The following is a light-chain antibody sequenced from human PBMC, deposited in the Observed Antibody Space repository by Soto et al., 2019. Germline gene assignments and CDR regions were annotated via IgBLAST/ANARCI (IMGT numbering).Light chain of an antibody. J-gene: IGKJ1*01. CDR1: QSVSSSY. V-gene: IGKV3-20*01. CDR3: QQYGSSPTT. CDR2: GAS. Sequence: EIGLTQSPGTLSLSPGERATLSCRASQSVSSSYLAWYQQKPGQAPRLLMYGASSRDTGIPDRFSGSGSGTDFTLTIARLEPEDFAVYYCQQYGSSPTTFGQGTKV.